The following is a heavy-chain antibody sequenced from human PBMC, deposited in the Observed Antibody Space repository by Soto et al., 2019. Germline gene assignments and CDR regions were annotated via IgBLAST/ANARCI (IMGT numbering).Heavy chain of an antibody. D-gene: IGHD3-3*01. CDR1: GGTFSSYA. CDR3: ARGNGRFRSGYYTAC. J-gene: IGHJ4*02. CDR2: IIPIFGTA. Sequence: QVQLVQSGAEVKKPGSSVKVSCKASGGTFSSYAISWVRQAPGQGLEWMGGIIPIFGTANYAQKFQGRVTLXXAXPXXPGYVELRGLRSEDTAVYYCARGNGRFRSGYYTACGGQGTLVTVSA. V-gene: IGHV1-69*12.